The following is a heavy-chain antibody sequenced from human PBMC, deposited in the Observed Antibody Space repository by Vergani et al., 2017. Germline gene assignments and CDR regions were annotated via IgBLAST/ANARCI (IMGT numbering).Heavy chain of an antibody. Sequence: QLQLQESGPGLVKPSETLSLTCTVSGGSISSSSYYWGWIRQPPGKGLEWIGEINHSGSTNYNPSLKSRVTISVDTSKNQFSLKLSSVTAADTAVYYCARGRGNTVTLPKPAFFDYWGQGTLVTVSS. CDR1: GGSISSSSYY. J-gene: IGHJ4*02. D-gene: IGHD1-14*01. CDR2: INHSGST. V-gene: IGHV4-39*07. CDR3: ARGRGNTVTLPKPAFFDY.